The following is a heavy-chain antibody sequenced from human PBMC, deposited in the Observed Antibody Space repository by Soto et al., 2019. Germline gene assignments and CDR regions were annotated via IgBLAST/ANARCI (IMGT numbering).Heavy chain of an antibody. D-gene: IGHD6-13*01. CDR1: AYTFTDYG. Sequence: GASVKVSCKASAYTFTDYGISWVRQAPGQGLEWMGWISAYNGNINYAQKFRGRVTMTTDTSTSSAYLEVRSLRSDDTAVYYCASRGSSCNLKEFASCGQGTSVPVSS. J-gene: IGHJ5*01. CDR2: ISAYNGNI. CDR3: ASRGSSCNLKEFAS. V-gene: IGHV1-18*01.